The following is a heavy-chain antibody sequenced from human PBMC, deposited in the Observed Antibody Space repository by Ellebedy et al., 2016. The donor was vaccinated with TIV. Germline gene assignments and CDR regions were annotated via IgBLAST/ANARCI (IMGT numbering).Heavy chain of an antibody. CDR2: INPSAGST. V-gene: IGHV1-46*01. CDR1: GYTFTSYY. CDR3: ARTSSSGTGAYGMDV. D-gene: IGHD6-13*01. Sequence: ASVKVSCXASGYTFTSYYMHWVRQAPGQGLEWMGMINPSAGSTSYAQKFQGRVTLTRDTSTSTVYMELSSLRSEDTAVYYCARTSSSGTGAYGMDVWGQGTTVTVSS. J-gene: IGHJ6*02.